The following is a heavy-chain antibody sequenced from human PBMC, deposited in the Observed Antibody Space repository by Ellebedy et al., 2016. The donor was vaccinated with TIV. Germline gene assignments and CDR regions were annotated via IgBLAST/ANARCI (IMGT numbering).Heavy chain of an antibody. CDR1: GFSLSNVIMS. J-gene: IGHJ4*02. D-gene: IGHD2-21*02. V-gene: IGHV2-26*01. Sequence: SGPTLVKPPETLTLTCTVSGFSLSNVIMSVSWIRQPPGKALEWLAPIFSNDEKSYSTSLKSRLTISKDTSKSQVVLTMTNMDPVDTATYYGARTLMYCGGDCLYYFDYWGQGTLVTVSS. CDR3: ARTLMYCGGDCLYYFDY. CDR2: IFSNDEK.